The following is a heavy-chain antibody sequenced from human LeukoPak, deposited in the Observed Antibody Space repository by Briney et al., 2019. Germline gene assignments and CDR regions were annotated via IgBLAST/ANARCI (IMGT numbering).Heavy chain of an antibody. D-gene: IGHD5-12*01. CDR3: VRLTLSANDWCYDY. CDR2: IKEDGSEK. J-gene: IGHJ4*02. Sequence: GGSLRLSCAATGFTFSAYWMRWVRQAPGKGLEWVASIKEDGSEKYYVDSVKGRFTISRDNAKNSLYLQMNSLRAEDTAVYYCVRLTLSANDWCYDYWGQGTLVTVSS. V-gene: IGHV3-7*01. CDR1: GFTFSAYW.